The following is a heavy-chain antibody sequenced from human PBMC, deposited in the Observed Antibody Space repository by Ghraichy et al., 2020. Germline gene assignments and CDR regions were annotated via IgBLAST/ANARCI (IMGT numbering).Heavy chain of an antibody. CDR1: GFTFNTYW. J-gene: IGHJ4*02. CDR2: IKQDGSEE. V-gene: IGHV3-7*01. Sequence: GSLRLSCAASGFTFNTYWMSWVRQAPGKGLEWVANIKQDGSEENYVDSVKGRFTISRDNAKNSLFLQMNSLRAEDMAVYYCTRNKVKNDFWGQGTLVIVSS. D-gene: IGHD2-21*01. CDR3: TRNKVKNDF.